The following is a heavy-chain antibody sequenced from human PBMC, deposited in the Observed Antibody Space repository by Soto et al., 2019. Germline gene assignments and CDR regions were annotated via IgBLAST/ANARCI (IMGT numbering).Heavy chain of an antibody. Sequence: EVQLVESGGGLVQPGGSLKLSCAASGFTFSGSAMHWVRQASGKGLEWVGRIRSKANSDATAYAASVKGRFTISRDDSKNTAYLQMNSLKTEDTAVYYCTRRGSSGWRGDDAFDIWGQGTMVTVSS. V-gene: IGHV3-73*01. CDR2: IRSKANSDAT. J-gene: IGHJ3*02. CDR3: TRRGSSGWRGDDAFDI. D-gene: IGHD6-19*01. CDR1: GFTFSGSA.